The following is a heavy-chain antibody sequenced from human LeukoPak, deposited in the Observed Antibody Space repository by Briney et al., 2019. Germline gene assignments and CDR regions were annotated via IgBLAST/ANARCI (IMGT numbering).Heavy chain of an antibody. J-gene: IGHJ4*02. D-gene: IGHD3-16*01. CDR2: IYYSGST. Sequence: SETLSLTCTVSGGSISSYYWSWIRQPPGKGLEWIGYIYYSGSTNYNPSLKSRVTISVDTSKNQFSLKLSSVTAADTAVYYCASGGGGFIDYWGQGTLVTVSS. CDR1: GGSISSYY. V-gene: IGHV4-59*01. CDR3: ASGGGGFIDY.